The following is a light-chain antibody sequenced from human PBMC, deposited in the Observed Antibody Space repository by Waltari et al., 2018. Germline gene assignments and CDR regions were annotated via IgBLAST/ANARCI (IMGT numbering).Light chain of an antibody. V-gene: IGKV2-28*01. CDR3: MQALQIPIT. CDR2: LGS. CDR1: QSLLYRNGYNY. Sequence: DIVFTQSPVTLPVTPGEPASISCKSSQSLLYRNGYNYLDWSLQKPGQSPQLLIYLGSFRPARVPYRYNVSGSGTDFTLKINRVEADDVGIYYGMQALQIPITFGQGTRLEIK. J-gene: IGKJ5*01.